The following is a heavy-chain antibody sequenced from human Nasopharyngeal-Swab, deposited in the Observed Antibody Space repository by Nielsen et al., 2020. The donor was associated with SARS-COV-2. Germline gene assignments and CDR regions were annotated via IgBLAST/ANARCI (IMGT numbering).Heavy chain of an antibody. Sequence: SETLSLTCSVSGDSISSTGYHWGWIRQSPGKGLEWIGNIYFTGKTNYSSSLTSRVTLSVDTPNNQFSLRLRSVTAADVAVYYCARSFCSTTSCYIGDYWGQGTLVTVSS. D-gene: IGHD2-2*01. CDR1: GDSISSTGYH. J-gene: IGHJ4*02. CDR3: ARSFCSTTSCYIGDY. CDR2: IYFTGKT. V-gene: IGHV4-39*01.